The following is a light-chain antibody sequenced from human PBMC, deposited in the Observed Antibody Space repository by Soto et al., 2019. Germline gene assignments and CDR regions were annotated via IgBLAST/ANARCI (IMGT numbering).Light chain of an antibody. J-gene: IGKJ1*01. CDR3: HQYGGSPQT. CDR1: QSVSNY. Sequence: EIVLTQSPGTLSLSPGERATLSCRASQSVSNYLAWYQRKPGQAPRLLIYGASSRATGIPDRFSGSGSGTDFTLTISRLEREDFAVYYCHQYGGSPQTFGQGTKVEIK. CDR2: GAS. V-gene: IGKV3-20*01.